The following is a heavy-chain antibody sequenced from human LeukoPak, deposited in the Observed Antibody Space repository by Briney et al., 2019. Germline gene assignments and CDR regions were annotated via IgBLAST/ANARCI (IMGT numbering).Heavy chain of an antibody. CDR1: GFTFSSYG. CDR2: IWYDGSNK. D-gene: IGHD6-19*01. Sequence: PGRSLRLSCAASGFTFSSYGMHWVRQAPGKGLEWVAVIWYDGSNKYYADSVKGRFTISRDNSKNTLYLQMNSLRAEDTAVYYCARSQYSSGPAPLDPWGQGTLVTVSS. J-gene: IGHJ5*02. V-gene: IGHV3-33*01. CDR3: ARSQYSSGPAPLDP.